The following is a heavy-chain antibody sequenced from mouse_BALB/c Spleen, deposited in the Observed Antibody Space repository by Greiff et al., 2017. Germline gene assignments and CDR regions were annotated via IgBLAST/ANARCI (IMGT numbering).Heavy chain of an antibody. V-gene: IGHV1S56*01. CDR2: IYPGNVNT. CDR3: AREGAYYGNDY. J-gene: IGHJ2*01. CDR1: GYTFTSYY. Sequence: LVESGPELVKPGASVRISCKASGYTFTSYYIHWVKQRPGQGLEWIGWIYPGNVNTKYNEKFKGKATLTADKSSSTAYMQLSSLTSEDSAVYFCAREGAYYGNDYWGQGTTLTVSS. D-gene: IGHD2-10*01.